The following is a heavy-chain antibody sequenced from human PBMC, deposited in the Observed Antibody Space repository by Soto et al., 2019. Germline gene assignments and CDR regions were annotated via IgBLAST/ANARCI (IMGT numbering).Heavy chain of an antibody. CDR2: IIPIFGTA. CDR3: ARVMGATAYYYYGMDV. J-gene: IGHJ6*02. V-gene: IGHV1-69*13. D-gene: IGHD1-26*01. CDR1: GYIFSNYY. Sequence: SVKVSCKASGYIFSNYYMHWVRQAPGQGLEWMGGIIPIFGTANYAQKFQGRVTITADESTSTAYMELSSLRSEDTAVYYCARVMGATAYYYYGMDVWGQGTTVTVSS.